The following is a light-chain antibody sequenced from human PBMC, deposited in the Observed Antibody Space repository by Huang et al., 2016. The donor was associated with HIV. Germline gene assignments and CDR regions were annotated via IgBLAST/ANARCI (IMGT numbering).Light chain of an antibody. CDR3: QQNNNWPPLFT. V-gene: IGKV3-15*01. CDR1: QSVSSN. Sequence: EIVMTQSPATLSVSPGERATLSCRASQSVSSNLAWYQQTPGKAPRLLIYGAATRATGMPARFSGSGSGTEFTLTISSLQSEDFAVYYCQQNNNWPPLFTFGPGTKVDIK. J-gene: IGKJ3*01. CDR2: GAA.